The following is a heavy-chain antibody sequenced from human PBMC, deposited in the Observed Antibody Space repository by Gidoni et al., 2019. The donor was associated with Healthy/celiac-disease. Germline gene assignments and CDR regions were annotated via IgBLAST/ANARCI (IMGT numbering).Heavy chain of an antibody. J-gene: IGHJ4*02. CDR2: IIPTFGTA. CDR1: GGTFSSYA. CDR3: ARHSSGFNPGPPFDY. Sequence: QVQLVQSGAEVKKPGSSVKGSCKASGGTFSSYAISWVRQAPGQGLEWMGGIIPTFGTANYAQKFQGRVTITADESTSTAYMELSSLRSEDTAVYYCARHSSGFNPGPPFDYWGQGTLVTVSS. D-gene: IGHD6-19*01. V-gene: IGHV1-69*01.